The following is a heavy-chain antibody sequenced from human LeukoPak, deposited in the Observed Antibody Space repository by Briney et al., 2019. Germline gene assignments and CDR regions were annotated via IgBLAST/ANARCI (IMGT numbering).Heavy chain of an antibody. D-gene: IGHD6-13*01. Sequence: SETLSLTCAVCGGSFSGYYWSWIRQPPGKGLEWIGEINHSGSTNYNPSLKSRVTISVDTSKNQFSLKLSSVTAADTAVYYRARGQSIAAAGTFDYWGQGTLVTVSS. CDR3: ARGQSIAAAGTFDY. CDR2: INHSGST. V-gene: IGHV4-34*01. J-gene: IGHJ4*02. CDR1: GGSFSGYY.